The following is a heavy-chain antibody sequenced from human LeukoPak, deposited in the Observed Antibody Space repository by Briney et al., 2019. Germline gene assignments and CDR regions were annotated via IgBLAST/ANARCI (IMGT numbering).Heavy chain of an antibody. CDR3: ARDKIVVVPAAIAGYYYYYGMDV. D-gene: IGHD2-2*01. V-gene: IGHV4-59*01. CDR2: IYYSGST. Sequence: SETLSLTCTVSGGSISSYYWSWIRQHPGKGLEWIGYIYYSGSTNYNPSLKSRVTISVDTSKNQFSLKLSSVTAADTAVYYCARDKIVVVPAAIAGYYYYYGMDVWGKGTTVTVSS. CDR1: GGSISSYY. J-gene: IGHJ6*04.